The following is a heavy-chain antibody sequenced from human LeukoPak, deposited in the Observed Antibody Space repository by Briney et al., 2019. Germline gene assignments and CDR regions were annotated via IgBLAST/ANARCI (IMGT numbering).Heavy chain of an antibody. D-gene: IGHD6-13*01. Sequence: GESLNISCKGSGYTFASYLIGWVRQMPGKGLEWMGIIYPGDSDSRYSPSFQGQVTISADKSISTAYLQWSSLKALDTAMYYCVRTSSTWYGDYWGQGTLVTVSS. V-gene: IGHV5-51*01. CDR2: IYPGDSDS. CDR3: VRTSSTWYGDY. J-gene: IGHJ4*02. CDR1: GYTFASYL.